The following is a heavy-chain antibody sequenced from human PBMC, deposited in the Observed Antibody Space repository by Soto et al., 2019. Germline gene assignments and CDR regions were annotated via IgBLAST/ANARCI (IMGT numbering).Heavy chain of an antibody. V-gene: IGHV4-59*08. J-gene: IGHJ4*02. CDR2: IYYSGST. D-gene: IGHD5-12*01. Sequence: QVQLHESGPGLVKPSETLALTCTVSGTSISSYYWSWVRQPPGKGLEWIGHIYYSGSTNYNPSLKSRATISVETSKNQFSLKLTSVTAADTAVYYCASLGYSGSGSGKWGQGTLVTVSS. CDR1: GTSISSYY. CDR3: ASLGYSGSGSGK.